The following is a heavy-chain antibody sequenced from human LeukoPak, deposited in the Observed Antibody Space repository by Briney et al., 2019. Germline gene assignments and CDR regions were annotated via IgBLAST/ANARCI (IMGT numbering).Heavy chain of an antibody. D-gene: IGHD1-26*01. CDR3: ARDNSGSYYFDY. V-gene: IGHV3-53*01. Sequence: GGSLRLSCAASGFTVSTNDMSWVRQASGKGLEWVSVIYSGGTIYYADSVKGRFTISRDNSKNTLYLQMNSLRAEDTAVYYCARDNSGSYYFDYWGQGTLVTVSS. CDR1: GFTVSTND. J-gene: IGHJ4*02. CDR2: IYSGGTI.